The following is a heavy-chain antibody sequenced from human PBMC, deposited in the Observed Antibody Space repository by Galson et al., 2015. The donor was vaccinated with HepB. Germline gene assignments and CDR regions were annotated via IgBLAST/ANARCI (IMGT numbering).Heavy chain of an antibody. V-gene: IGHV1-24*01. J-gene: IGHJ4*02. CDR1: GYTLTELS. D-gene: IGHD6-13*01. CDR2: FDPEDGET. Sequence: SVKASCKVSGYTLTELSMHWVRQAPGKGLEWMGGFDPEDGETIYAQKFQGRVTMTEDTSTDTAYMELSSLRSEDTAVYYCATDLMFGGIAAADYWGQGTLVTVSS. CDR3: ATDLMFGGIAAADY.